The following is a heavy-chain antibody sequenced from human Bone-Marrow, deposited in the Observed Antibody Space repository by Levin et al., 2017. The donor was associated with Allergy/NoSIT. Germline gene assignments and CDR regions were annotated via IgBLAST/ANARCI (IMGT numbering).Heavy chain of an antibody. CDR1: GYTFTSYA. Sequence: ASVKVSCKASGYTFTSYAINWLRQAPGQGPEWMGWINTNNGNPRYAQGFTGRFVFSLDTSVSTANLRISSLKAEDTAVYYCASDITVRGSKAMDVWGQGTTVTVSS. V-gene: IGHV7-4-1*02. J-gene: IGHJ6*02. CDR2: INTNNGNP. D-gene: IGHD3-10*01. CDR3: ASDITVRGSKAMDV.